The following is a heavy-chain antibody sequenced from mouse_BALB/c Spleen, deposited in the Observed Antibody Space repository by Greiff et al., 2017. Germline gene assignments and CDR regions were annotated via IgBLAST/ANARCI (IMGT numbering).Heavy chain of an antibody. D-gene: IGHD2-4*01. V-gene: IGHV1-20*02. Sequence: VQLKQSGPELVKPGASVKISCKASGYSFTGYFMNWVMQSHGKSLEWIGRINPYNGDTFYNQKFKGKATLTVDKSSSTAHMELRSLASEDSAVYYCARWRSTMITTGAMDYWGQGTSVTVSS. CDR1: GYSFTGYF. CDR3: ARWRSTMITTGAMDY. CDR2: INPYNGDT. J-gene: IGHJ4*01.